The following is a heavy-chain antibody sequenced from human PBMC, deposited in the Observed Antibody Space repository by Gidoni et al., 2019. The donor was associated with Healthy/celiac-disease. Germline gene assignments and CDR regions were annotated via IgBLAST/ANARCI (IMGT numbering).Heavy chain of an antibody. CDR2: IRSKAYGGTT. CDR1: GFTFGDYA. CDR3: TRDPPHYGSGSSSFDY. V-gene: IGHV3-49*03. J-gene: IGHJ4*02. Sequence: EVQLVESGGGLVQPGRSLRLSCTASGFTFGDYAMSWFRQAPGKGLEWVGVIRSKAYGGTTEYAASVKGRFTISRDDSKSIAYLQMNSLKTEDTAVYYCTRDPPHYGSGSSSFDYWGQGTLVTVSS. D-gene: IGHD3-10*01.